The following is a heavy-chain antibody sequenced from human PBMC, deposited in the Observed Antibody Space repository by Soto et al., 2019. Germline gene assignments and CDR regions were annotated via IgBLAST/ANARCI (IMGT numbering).Heavy chain of an antibody. J-gene: IGHJ6*04. CDR1: GGTFSSYA. V-gene: IGHV1-69*06. D-gene: IGHD2-15*01. Sequence: GASVKVSCKASGGTFSSYANSWVRQAPGQGLEWMGGSIPIFGTANYAQKFQGRVTITADKSTSTAYMELSSLRSEDTAVYYCARDRCSGGSCYSSDVWGKGTTVTVSS. CDR3: ARDRCSGGSCYSSDV. CDR2: SIPIFGTA.